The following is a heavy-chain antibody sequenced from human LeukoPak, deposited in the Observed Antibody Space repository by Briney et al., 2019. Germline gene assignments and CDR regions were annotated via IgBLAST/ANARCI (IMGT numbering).Heavy chain of an antibody. Sequence: PSETLSLTCAVYGGSISGYYWSWIRQPPGKGLEWIGEINHSGSTNYNPSLKSRVTISVDTSKNQFSLKLNSVTAADTAVYYCARGPPMTYYFDDWGQGTLVTVSS. J-gene: IGHJ4*02. CDR2: INHSGST. D-gene: IGHD3-22*01. V-gene: IGHV4-34*01. CDR1: GGSISGYY. CDR3: ARGPPMTYYFDD.